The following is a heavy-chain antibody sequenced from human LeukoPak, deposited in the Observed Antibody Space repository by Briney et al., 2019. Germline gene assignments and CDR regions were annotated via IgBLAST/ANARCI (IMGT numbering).Heavy chain of an antibody. D-gene: IGHD6-13*01. J-gene: IGHJ4*02. CDR1: GFTFSGSW. V-gene: IGHV3-7*03. Sequence: GGSLRLSCAASGFTFSGSWMDWVRQAPGKGLEWVANIKEDGSEEYYVDSVKGRFTISRDNAKNSLYLQMNSLRAEDTAVYYCAKNSGWYRFDYWGQGTLVTVSS. CDR2: IKEDGSEE. CDR3: AKNSGWYRFDY.